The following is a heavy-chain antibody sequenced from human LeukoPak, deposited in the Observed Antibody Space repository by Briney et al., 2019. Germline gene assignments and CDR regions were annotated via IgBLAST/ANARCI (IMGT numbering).Heavy chain of an antibody. Sequence: SETLSLTCTVSGGSISSDCYFWGWIRQPPGKGLEWIGSISYSGNTYSNFSLKSRVTISVDPSNNQISLKLSSMTGADTAVYYCARRMTYGKHYFDYWGQGTLVTVSS. J-gene: IGHJ4*02. CDR2: ISYSGNT. CDR3: ARRMTYGKHYFDY. CDR1: GGSISSDCYF. D-gene: IGHD3/OR15-3a*01. V-gene: IGHV4-39*01.